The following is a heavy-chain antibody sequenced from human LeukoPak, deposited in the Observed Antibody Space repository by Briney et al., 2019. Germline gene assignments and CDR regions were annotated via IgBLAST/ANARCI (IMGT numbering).Heavy chain of an antibody. Sequence: SGGSLRLSCAASGFTFSSYGMHWVRQGPGKGLEWVAFIRYDGSNKYYADSVKGRFTISRDNSKDTLYLQMNSLRAEDTAVYYCARGGDIVVVPAATFDYWGQGTLVTVSS. CDR3: ARGGDIVVVPAATFDY. D-gene: IGHD2-2*01. CDR2: IRYDGSNK. V-gene: IGHV3-30*02. J-gene: IGHJ4*02. CDR1: GFTFSSYG.